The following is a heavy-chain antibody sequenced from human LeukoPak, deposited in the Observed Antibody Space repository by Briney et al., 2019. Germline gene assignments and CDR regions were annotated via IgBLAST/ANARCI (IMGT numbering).Heavy chain of an antibody. Sequence: GGSLRLSCAAPGFPFSSYEMNWVRRAPGKGLEGVSYVSSIGSPIYYADSVKGRFTISRDNAKNSLYLQLHSLRAEDTAVYYCARVGDGYNYAFDIWGQGTMVTVSS. CDR3: ARVGDGYNYAFDI. CDR1: GFPFSSYE. J-gene: IGHJ3*02. V-gene: IGHV3-48*03. D-gene: IGHD5-24*01. CDR2: VSSIGSPI.